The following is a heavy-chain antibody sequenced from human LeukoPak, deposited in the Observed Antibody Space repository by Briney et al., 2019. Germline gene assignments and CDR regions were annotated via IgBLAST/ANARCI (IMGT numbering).Heavy chain of an antibody. V-gene: IGHV4-59*08. D-gene: IGHD6-13*01. CDR1: GGSISSYY. CDR3: ARHWAPRIAAAGTFDY. J-gene: IGHJ4*02. Sequence: SETLSLTCTVSGGSISSYYWSWIRQPPGKGLEWIGYIYYSGSTNYNPSLKSRATISVDTSKNQFSLKLSSVTAADTAVYYCARHWAPRIAAAGTFDYWGQGTLVTVSS. CDR2: IYYSGST.